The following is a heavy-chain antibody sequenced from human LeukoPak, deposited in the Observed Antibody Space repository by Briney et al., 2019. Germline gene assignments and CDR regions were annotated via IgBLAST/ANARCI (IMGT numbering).Heavy chain of an antibody. J-gene: IGHJ4*02. CDR2: MNPNSGNT. Sequence: GASVKVSCKASGYTFTSYGISWVRQAPGQGLEWMGWMNPNSGNTGYAQKFQGRVTMTRNTSISTAYMELSSLRSEDTAVYYCARGTGYYYYFDYWGQGTLVTVSS. D-gene: IGHD3-9*01. V-gene: IGHV1-8*02. CDR3: ARGTGYYYYFDY. CDR1: GYTFTSYG.